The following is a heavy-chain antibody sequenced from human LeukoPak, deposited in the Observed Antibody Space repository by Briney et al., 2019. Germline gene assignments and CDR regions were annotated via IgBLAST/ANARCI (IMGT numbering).Heavy chain of an antibody. CDR1: GFTFSSYA. D-gene: IGHD3-3*01. V-gene: IGHV3-48*03. CDR2: ISSSGSTI. J-gene: IGHJ4*02. Sequence: GGSLRLSCAASGFTFSSYAMNWVRQAPGKGLEWVSYISSSGSTIYYAAFVKGRFTISRDNAKNSLYLQMNSLRAEDTAGYYCAKDKGVAGHDYWGQGTLVTVYS. CDR3: AKDKGVAGHDY.